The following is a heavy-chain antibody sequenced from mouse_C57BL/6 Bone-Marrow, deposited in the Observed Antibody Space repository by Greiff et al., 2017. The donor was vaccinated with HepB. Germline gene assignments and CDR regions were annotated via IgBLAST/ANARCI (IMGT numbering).Heavy chain of an antibody. CDR1: GFTFSDYY. J-gene: IGHJ3*01. CDR2: ISNGGGST. Sequence: EVHLVESGGGLVQPGGSLKLSCAASGFTFSDYYMYWVRQTPEKRLEWVAYISNGGGSTYYPDTVKGRFTISRDNAKNTLYLQMSRLKSEDTAMYYCARHRGYDVENWFAYWGQGTLVTVSA. V-gene: IGHV5-12*01. CDR3: ARHRGYDVENWFAY. D-gene: IGHD2-2*01.